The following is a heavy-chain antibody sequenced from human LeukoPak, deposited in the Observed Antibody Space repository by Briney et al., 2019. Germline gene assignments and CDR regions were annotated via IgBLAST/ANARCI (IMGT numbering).Heavy chain of an antibody. V-gene: IGHV1-8*01. CDR3: ARGIRHYYDSSGRTRRYYYYYMDV. Sequence: ASVKVSCKASGYTFTSYDISWVRQATGQGLEWMGWMNPNSGNTGYAQKFQGRVTMTRNTSISTAYMELSSLRSEDTAVYYCARGIRHYYDSSGRTRRYYYYYMDVWGKGTTVTVSS. CDR1: GYTFTSYD. CDR2: MNPNSGNT. D-gene: IGHD3-22*01. J-gene: IGHJ6*03.